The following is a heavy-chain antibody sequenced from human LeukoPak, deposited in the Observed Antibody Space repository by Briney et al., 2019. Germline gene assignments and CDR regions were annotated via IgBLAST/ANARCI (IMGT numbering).Heavy chain of an antibody. CDR2: IYYSGST. CDR1: GDSISSYY. D-gene: IGHD5-24*01. Sequence: SETLSLTCTVSGDSISSYYWSWIRQPPGKGLEWIGYIYYSGSTNYNPSLESRVTISVDTSKNQFSLKLSSLTAADTAVYYCARQNRYTYPSNWFDPWGRGTLVTVSS. V-gene: IGHV4-59*08. CDR3: ARQNRYTYPSNWFDP. J-gene: IGHJ5*02.